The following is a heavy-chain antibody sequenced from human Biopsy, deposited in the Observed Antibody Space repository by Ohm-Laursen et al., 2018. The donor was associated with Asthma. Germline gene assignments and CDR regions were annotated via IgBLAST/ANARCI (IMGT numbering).Heavy chain of an antibody. CDR2: VDTGNGGT. Sequence: ASVMVSRHSSGYNLISFAIHRVRQAPGQRLEWMGGVDTGNGGTKYPQKFQRRVNYTWDTSASTAYMQLRSLRSEDTATYLCARTYSDFLTGQVKDVFGVWGQGTMVTVSS. CDR3: ARTYSDFLTGQVKDVFGV. D-gene: IGHD3-9*01. CDR1: GYNLISFA. V-gene: IGHV1-3*04. J-gene: IGHJ3*01.